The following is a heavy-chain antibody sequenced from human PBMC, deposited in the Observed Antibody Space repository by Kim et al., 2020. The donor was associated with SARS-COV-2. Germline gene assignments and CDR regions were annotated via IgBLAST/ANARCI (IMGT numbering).Heavy chain of an antibody. Sequence: SETLSLTCTVSGDTINRSPYFWGWVRKPPGKGLQWIGSIYSSGTTYSSPSLSSRVTLSVDMSENQFSLRLTSVTVAETAVYYCARQGLGSGYVSPPAYFDHWGQGILV. CDR1: GDTINRSPYF. D-gene: IGHD5-12*01. V-gene: IGHV4-39*01. J-gene: IGHJ4*02. CDR2: IYSSGTT. CDR3: ARQGLGSGYVSPPAYFDH.